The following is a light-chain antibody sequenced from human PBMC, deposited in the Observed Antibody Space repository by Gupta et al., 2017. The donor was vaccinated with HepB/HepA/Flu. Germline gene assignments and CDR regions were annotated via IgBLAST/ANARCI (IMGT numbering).Light chain of an antibody. V-gene: IGLV2-23*02. J-gene: IGLJ1*01. CDR3: CSYAGGLHV. Sequence: QSALTQPASVSGSPGQSITISCTGTSTAVGNYNLVSWYQQRPGEAPKVIIYEVTERPSGLSTRFSGSKSGNTASLRISGLQPDDEADYYCCSYAGGLHVFGTGQKVSVL. CDR2: EVT. CDR1: STAVGNYNL.